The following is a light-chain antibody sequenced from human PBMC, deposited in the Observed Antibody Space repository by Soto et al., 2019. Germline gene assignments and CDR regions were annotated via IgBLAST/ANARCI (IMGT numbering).Light chain of an antibody. Sequence: LMQSPGTLSLSPGERATLSCRASRSVSCGYLAWYQQKPGQAPGLLFYDASRRATGTPYRFSGSGSGTDFTLTISRLEPEDSAVYYCQQYCDSPRTFGRGTKVDIK. CDR1: RSVSCGY. J-gene: IGKJ4*02. CDR2: DAS. V-gene: IGKV3-20*01. CDR3: QQYCDSPRT.